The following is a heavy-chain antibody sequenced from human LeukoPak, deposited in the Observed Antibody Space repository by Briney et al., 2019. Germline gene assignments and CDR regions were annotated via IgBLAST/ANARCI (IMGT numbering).Heavy chain of an antibody. CDR2: ISGSGGST. Sequence: GGSLRLSCAASGFAFSHYWMSWVRQAPGKGLEWVSAISGSGGSTYYADSVKGRFTISRDNSKNTLYLQMNSLRAEDTAVYYCAKDLGTGSLTGYDLLGYWGQGTLVTVSS. J-gene: IGHJ4*02. V-gene: IGHV3-23*01. D-gene: IGHD3-9*01. CDR1: GFAFSHYW. CDR3: AKDLGTGSLTGYDLLGY.